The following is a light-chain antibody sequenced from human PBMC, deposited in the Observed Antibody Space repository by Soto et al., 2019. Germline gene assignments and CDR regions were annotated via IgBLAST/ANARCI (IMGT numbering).Light chain of an antibody. J-gene: IGLJ2*01. CDR2: RNN. CDR1: SSNIGSNY. V-gene: IGLV1-47*01. CDR3: AAWDASLSGRVV. Sequence: QSVLTQPTSASGTPGQRVTISCSGSSSNIGSNYVYWYQQLPETAPKLLIYRNNQRPSGVPDRFSGSKSGTSASLAISGLRSEAEADYYCAAWDASLSGRVVFGGGTQLTVL.